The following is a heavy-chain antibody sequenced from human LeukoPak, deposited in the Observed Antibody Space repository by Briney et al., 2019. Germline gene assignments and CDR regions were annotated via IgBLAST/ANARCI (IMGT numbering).Heavy chain of an antibody. D-gene: IGHD6-19*01. V-gene: IGHV5-51*01. CDR3: ARQPGHSSGWIPYFDY. CDR2: IYPGDSDT. CDR1: GYSFTNYW. Sequence: GESRKISCKGSGYSFTNYWIGWVRQMPGKGLEWMGIIYPGDSDTKYSPSFQGQVTISADKSISTAYLQWSSLKASDTAMYYCARQPGHSSGWIPYFDYWGQGTLVTVFS. J-gene: IGHJ4*02.